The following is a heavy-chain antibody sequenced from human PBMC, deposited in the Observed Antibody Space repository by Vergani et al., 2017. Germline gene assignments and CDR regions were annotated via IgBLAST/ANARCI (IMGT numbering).Heavy chain of an antibody. V-gene: IGHV1-69*06. CDR2: IIPIFGTA. CDR1: GGTFSSYA. Sequence: QVQLVQSGAEVKKPGSSVKVSCKASGGTFSSYAISWVRQAPGQGLEWMGGIIPIFGTANYAQKFQGRVTITADKSTSTAYMELSSLRSEDTAVYYCARDTLRVHYYGSGSLNYCYGMDVWGQGTTVTVSS. J-gene: IGHJ6*02. CDR3: ARDTLRVHYYGSGSLNYCYGMDV. D-gene: IGHD3-10*01.